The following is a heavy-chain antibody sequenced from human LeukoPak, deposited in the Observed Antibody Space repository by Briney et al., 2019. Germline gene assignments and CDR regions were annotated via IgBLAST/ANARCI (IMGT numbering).Heavy chain of an antibody. V-gene: IGHV1-2*02. Sequence: GASVKVSCKASGYTFTGYYMHWVRQAPGQGLEWMGWINPNSGGTNYAQKFQGRVTMTRDTSISTAYMELSRLRSDDTAVYYCARDRFSRDGYNYPFGEFDYWGQGTLVTVSS. CDR2: INPNSGGT. CDR3: ARDRFSRDGYNYPFGEFDY. D-gene: IGHD5-24*01. CDR1: GYTFTGYY. J-gene: IGHJ4*02.